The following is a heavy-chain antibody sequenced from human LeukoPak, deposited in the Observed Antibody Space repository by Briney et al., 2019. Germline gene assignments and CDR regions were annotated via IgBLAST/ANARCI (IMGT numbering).Heavy chain of an antibody. Sequence: GGSLRLSCAASGFTFSSYEMNWVRQAPGQGLEWVSSINSRGSTIYYADSVKGRFTISRDNAKNSLYLQMNSLRAEDTAVYWCARDWSQGYSGSSDYWGQGTLVTVSS. CDR2: INSRGSTI. J-gene: IGHJ4*02. CDR1: GFTFSSYE. CDR3: ARDWSQGYSGSSDY. V-gene: IGHV3-48*03. D-gene: IGHD5-12*01.